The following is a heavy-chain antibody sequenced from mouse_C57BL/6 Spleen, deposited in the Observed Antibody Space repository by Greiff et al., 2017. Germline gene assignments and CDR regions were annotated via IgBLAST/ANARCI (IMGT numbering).Heavy chain of an antibody. CDR1: GYTFTSYW. CDR2: IHPNSGST. V-gene: IGHV1-64*01. J-gene: IGHJ2*01. CDR3: ARDDDGYYVFDY. Sequence: QVQLKQPGAELVKPGASVKLSCKASGYTFTSYWMHWVKQRPGQGLEWIGMIHPNSGSTNYNEKFKSKATLTVDTSSSTAYMQLSSLTSEDSAVYYCARDDDGYYVFDYWGQGTTLTVSS. D-gene: IGHD2-3*01.